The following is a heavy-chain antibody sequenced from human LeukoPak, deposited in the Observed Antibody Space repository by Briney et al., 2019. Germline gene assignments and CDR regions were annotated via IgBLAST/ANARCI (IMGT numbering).Heavy chain of an antibody. Sequence: GGSLRLSCAASGFTFSSYAMSWVRQAPGKGLEWVSAISGSGGSTYYADSVKGRFTISRDNSKNTLYLQMNSLRAEDTAVYYCAKVRRGTSGGALSWGHYYYYGREVGGKGPPSTVS. CDR3: AKVRRGTSGGALSWGHYYYYGREV. CDR1: GFTFSSYA. CDR2: ISGSGGST. J-gene: IGHJ6*04. D-gene: IGHD1-14*01. V-gene: IGHV3-23*01.